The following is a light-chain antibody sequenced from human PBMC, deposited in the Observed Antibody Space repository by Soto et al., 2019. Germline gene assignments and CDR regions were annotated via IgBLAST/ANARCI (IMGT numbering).Light chain of an antibody. CDR3: QVWDISSDHHV. Sequence: SYELTQPPSVSVAPGQTARITCGGKDIARKTVHWYQQKPGQAPVLVVYDDDERPSGIPERFSGSNSGNTATLTISRVEAGDEADYYCQVWDISSDHHVFGTGTKLTVL. CDR1: DIARKT. J-gene: IGLJ1*01. CDR2: DDD. V-gene: IGLV3-21*02.